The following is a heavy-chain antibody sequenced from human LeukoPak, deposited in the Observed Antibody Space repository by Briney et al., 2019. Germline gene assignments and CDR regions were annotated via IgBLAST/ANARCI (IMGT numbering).Heavy chain of an antibody. D-gene: IGHD3-22*01. J-gene: IGHJ4*02. Sequence: GGSLRLSCAASGFTFSKYWMSWVRQAPGKGLEWVANINQDGSETYYVDSVEGRFSISRDNAKNSLFLQMNSLRAEDTAVYYCVRDYYDSSGYYKGSHWGQGTLVTVSS. CDR3: VRDYYDSSGYYKGSH. CDR1: GFTFSKYW. CDR2: INQDGSET. V-gene: IGHV3-7*01.